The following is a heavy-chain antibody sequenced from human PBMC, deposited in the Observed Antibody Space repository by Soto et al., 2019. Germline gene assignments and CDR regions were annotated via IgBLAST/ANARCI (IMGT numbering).Heavy chain of an antibody. Sequence: SETLSLTCTVSGGSISSYYWSWIRQPPGKGLEWIGYIYYSGSTNYNPSLKSRVTISADTSKNQFSLKLSSVTAADTAVYYCARVRAVAGTGAGFYYYYYGMDVWGQGTTVTVSS. CDR1: GGSISSYY. CDR2: IYYSGST. J-gene: IGHJ6*02. D-gene: IGHD6-19*01. V-gene: IGHV4-59*01. CDR3: ARVRAVAGTGAGFYYYYYGMDV.